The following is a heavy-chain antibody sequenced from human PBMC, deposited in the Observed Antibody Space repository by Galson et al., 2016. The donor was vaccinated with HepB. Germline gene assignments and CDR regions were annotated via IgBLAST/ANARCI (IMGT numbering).Heavy chain of an antibody. CDR2: INPNSGGA. D-gene: IGHD3-10*01. J-gene: IGHJ5*02. CDR3: AKVSGRGGVNWFDP. CDR1: GYTFTGYY. V-gene: IGHV1-2*02. Sequence: SVKVSCKASGYTFTGYYMHWVRQAPGQGLEWMGYINPNSGGADYAQKFQGRVTMTRDTSINTVYMELRRLRPDDTAVYYCAKVSGRGGVNWFDPWGQGTLVTGAS.